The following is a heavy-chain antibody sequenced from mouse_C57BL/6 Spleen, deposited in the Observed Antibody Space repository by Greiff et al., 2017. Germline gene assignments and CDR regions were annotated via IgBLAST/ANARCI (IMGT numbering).Heavy chain of an antibody. D-gene: IGHD2-4*01. CDR1: GYTFTSYW. Sequence: LQPGTELVKPGASVKLSCKASGYTFTSYWMHWVKQRPGQGLEWIGNINPSNGGTNYNEKFKSKATLTVDKSSSTAYMQLSSLTSEDSAVYYCARSEIRDYDVYFDYWGQGTTLTVSS. J-gene: IGHJ2*01. CDR3: ARSEIRDYDVYFDY. V-gene: IGHV1-53*01. CDR2: INPSNGGT.